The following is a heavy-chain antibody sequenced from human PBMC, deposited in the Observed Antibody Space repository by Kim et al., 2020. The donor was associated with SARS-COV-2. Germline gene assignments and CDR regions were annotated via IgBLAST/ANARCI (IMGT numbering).Heavy chain of an antibody. CDR1: GFTFSDYA. V-gene: IGHV3-64D*09. J-gene: IGHJ4*02. CDR2: SGGTGVRT. Sequence: GGSLRLSCSASGFTFSDYAMHWVRQAPGKGLEYVSASGGTGVRTFYADSVKGRFTISRDNSKNTLYLQMSSLRTEDTAVYFCVSLHCGCDCNYWGQVTLV. D-gene: IGHD2-21*02. CDR3: VSLHCGCDCNY.